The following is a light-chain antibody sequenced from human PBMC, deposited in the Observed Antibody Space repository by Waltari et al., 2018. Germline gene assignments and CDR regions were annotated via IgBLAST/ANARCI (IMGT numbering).Light chain of an antibody. V-gene: IGLV2-11*01. CDR1: SSDVGGYDF. J-gene: IGLJ3*02. Sequence: QSALTQPRSVSGPPGQSVTISCTGTSSDVGGYDFLSWYQQHPGKAPKLIMYYVSQRPSWFPDRFSGSKSGNTASLTITGLQAEDEAEYYCCSHAGSDTFWVFGGGTKVTVL. CDR3: CSHAGSDTFWV. CDR2: YVS.